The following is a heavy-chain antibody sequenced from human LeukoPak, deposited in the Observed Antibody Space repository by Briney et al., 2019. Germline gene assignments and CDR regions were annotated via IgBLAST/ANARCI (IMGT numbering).Heavy chain of an antibody. CDR1: GFTFSSHG. Sequence: GGSLRLSCAASGFTFSSHGMHWVRQAPGKGLEGVAVISYDGSNTYYADSVKGRFTISRDNSKNTLYLQMNSLRAEDTAVYYCARGYLSSPRTDYFDYWGQGTLVTVSS. V-gene: IGHV3-30*03. D-gene: IGHD6-13*01. J-gene: IGHJ4*02. CDR3: ARGYLSSPRTDYFDY. CDR2: ISYDGSNT.